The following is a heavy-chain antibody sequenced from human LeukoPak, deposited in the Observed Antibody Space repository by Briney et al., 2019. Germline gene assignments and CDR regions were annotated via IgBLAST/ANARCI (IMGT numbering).Heavy chain of an antibody. D-gene: IGHD4-23*01. CDR1: GFTFTMAW. CDR2: IKGRVDGGTI. CDR3: TTASDCGGFWGYCFDN. Sequence: GGSLRLSCAASGFTFTMAWITWVRQAPGKGLEWLGRIKGRVDGGTIDYAPPVKGRFSISRDDSKKTLFLQMNSLRIEGTAVYYCTTASDCGGFWGYCFDNWGQGTLVTVSS. J-gene: IGHJ4*02. V-gene: IGHV3-15*01.